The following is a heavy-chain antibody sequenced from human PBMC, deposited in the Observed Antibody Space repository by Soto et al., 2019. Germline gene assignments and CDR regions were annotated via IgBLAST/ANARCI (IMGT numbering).Heavy chain of an antibody. CDR3: ARHDDGFDY. D-gene: IGHD3-3*01. J-gene: IGHJ4*02. V-gene: IGHV4-39*01. CDR2: TSYSGST. CDR1: GGSISSNSFY. Sequence: SETLSLTCTVSGGSISSNSFYWGWIRQPPGKGLEWIGATSYSGSTYYNPSLKSRVTISAGTSKNQFSLTLSSVTAEDTALYYCARHDDGFDYWGQGSLVTVSS.